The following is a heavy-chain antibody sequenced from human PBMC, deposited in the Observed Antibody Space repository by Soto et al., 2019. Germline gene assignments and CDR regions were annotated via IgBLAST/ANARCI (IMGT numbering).Heavy chain of an antibody. CDR1: GYTFTSYG. CDR3: ARAKGICLERLSRYYFDY. J-gene: IGHJ4*02. CDR2: ISAYNGNT. Sequence: GASVKVSCKASGYTFTSYGISWVRQAPGQGLEWMGWISAYNGNTNYAQKLQGRVTMTTDTSTSTAYMELRSLRSDDTAVYYCARAKGICLERLSRYYFDYWGQADLVTVS. V-gene: IGHV1-18*01. D-gene: IGHD3-3*01.